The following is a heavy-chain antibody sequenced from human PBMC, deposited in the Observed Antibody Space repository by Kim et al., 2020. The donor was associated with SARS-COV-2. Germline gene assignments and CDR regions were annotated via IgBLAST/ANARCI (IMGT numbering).Heavy chain of an antibody. V-gene: IGHV3-30*18. CDR2: ISYDGSNK. CDR1: GFTFSSYG. J-gene: IGHJ4*02. Sequence: GGSLRLSCAASGFTFSSYGMHWVRQAPGKGLEWVAVISYDGSNKYYADSVKGRFTISRDNSKNTLYLQMNSLRAEDTAVYYCAKDLEGVGYCSSTSCYGFDYWGQGTLVTVSS. D-gene: IGHD2-2*01. CDR3: AKDLEGVGYCSSTSCYGFDY.